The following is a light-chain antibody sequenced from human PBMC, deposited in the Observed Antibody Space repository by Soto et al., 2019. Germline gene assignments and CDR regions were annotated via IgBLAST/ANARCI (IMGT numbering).Light chain of an antibody. Sequence: QSVLTQPPSASGSPVQSVAISCTGTSSDVGGYDFVSWYQQHPGKAPRLVIYEVTKRPSGIADRFSGSKSGNTASLTVSGLQAEDEADYYCSSYAGNRHFYVFGTGTKVTVL. CDR3: SSYAGNRHFYV. J-gene: IGLJ1*01. V-gene: IGLV2-8*01. CDR1: SSDVGGYDF. CDR2: EVT.